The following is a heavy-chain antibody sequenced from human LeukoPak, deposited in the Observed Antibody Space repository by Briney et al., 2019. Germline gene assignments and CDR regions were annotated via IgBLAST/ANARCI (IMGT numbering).Heavy chain of an antibody. V-gene: IGHV3-23*01. J-gene: IGHJ4*02. CDR2: ISGSGGST. Sequence: GGSLRLSCAASGFTFRSYAMSWVRQAPGKGLEWVSVISGSGGSTYYADSVKGRFTISRDNSKNTLYLQMNSLRAEDTAVFYCAKRDGSGSYYFDYWGQGTLVTVSS. CDR3: AKRDGSGSYYFDY. D-gene: IGHD3-10*01. CDR1: GFTFRSYA.